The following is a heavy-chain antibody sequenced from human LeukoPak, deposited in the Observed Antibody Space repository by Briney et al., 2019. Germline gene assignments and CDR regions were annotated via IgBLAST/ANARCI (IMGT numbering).Heavy chain of an antibody. CDR1: GFSISSYA. CDR2: ISGSGGST. CDR3: ARDPGYSYGHGLDY. J-gene: IGHJ4*02. V-gene: IGHV3-23*01. D-gene: IGHD5-18*01. Sequence: GWSLLLSSAASGFSISSYATSWCGRAPGEGLVWGSAISGSGGSTYYADSVEGRFTISRDSSKDTLYLQMNSLRAEDTAVYYCARDPGYSYGHGLDYWGQGTLVTVSS.